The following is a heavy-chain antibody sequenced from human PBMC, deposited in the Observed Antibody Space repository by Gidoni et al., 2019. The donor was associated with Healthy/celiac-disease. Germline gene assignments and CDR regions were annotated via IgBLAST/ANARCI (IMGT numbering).Heavy chain of an antibody. CDR3: AKAPSVTIFGVVIPNYYYYYGMDV. V-gene: IGHV3-23*01. Sequence: EVQLLESGGGLVQPGGSLRLSCAASGFTFSSYAMSWVRSAPGKGLEWISAISGSGGSTYYADSVKGRFTISRDNSKNTLYLQMNSLRAEDTAVYYCAKAPSVTIFGVVIPNYYYYYGMDVWGQGTTVTVSS. J-gene: IGHJ6*02. D-gene: IGHD3-3*01. CDR1: GFTFSSYA. CDR2: ISGSGGST.